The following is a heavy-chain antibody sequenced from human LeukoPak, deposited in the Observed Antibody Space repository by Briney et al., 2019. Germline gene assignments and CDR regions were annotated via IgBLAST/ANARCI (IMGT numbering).Heavy chain of an antibody. CDR2: ISSSGSPI. CDR1: GFTFSDFY. Sequence: GGSLRLSCAASGFTFSDFYMNWIRQAPGKGLEWVSYISSSGSPIYYADSVKGRFTISRDNAKNSLYLQMNSLRAEDTAVYYCARDVRCSSTSCYRLHYYGMDVWGQGTTVTVSS. V-gene: IGHV3-11*04. D-gene: IGHD2-2*01. J-gene: IGHJ6*02. CDR3: ARDVRCSSTSCYRLHYYGMDV.